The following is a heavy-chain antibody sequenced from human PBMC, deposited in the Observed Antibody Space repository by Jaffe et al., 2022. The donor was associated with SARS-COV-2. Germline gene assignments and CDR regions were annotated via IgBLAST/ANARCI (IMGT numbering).Heavy chain of an antibody. J-gene: IGHJ5*02. CDR1: GYTLTELS. D-gene: IGHD1-7*01. CDR2: FDPEDGET. CDR3: ATATWGKLELANWFDP. Sequence: QVQLVQSGAEVKKPGASVKVSCKVSGYTLTELSMHWVRQAPGKGLEWMGGFDPEDGETIYAQKFQGRVTMTEDTSTDTAYMELSSLRSEDTAVYYCATATWGKLELANWFDPWGQGTLVTVSS. V-gene: IGHV1-24*01.